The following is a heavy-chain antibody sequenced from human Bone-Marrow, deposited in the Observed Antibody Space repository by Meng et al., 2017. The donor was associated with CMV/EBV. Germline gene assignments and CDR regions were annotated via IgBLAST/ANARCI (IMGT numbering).Heavy chain of an antibody. J-gene: IGHJ6*02. V-gene: IGHV3-30*02. D-gene: IGHD1-14*01. CDR1: GFTFSTYG. CDR3: AKETSLTTSWYYYGMDV. CDR2: IRYDEKNK. Sequence: GGSLRLSCAASGFTFSTYGMHWVRQAPGKGLEWVAFIRYDEKNKYYVDSVKGRFTISRDNAKNTLYLQMNSLRAEDTAVYYCAKETSLTTSWYYYGMDVWGQGTTVTVSS.